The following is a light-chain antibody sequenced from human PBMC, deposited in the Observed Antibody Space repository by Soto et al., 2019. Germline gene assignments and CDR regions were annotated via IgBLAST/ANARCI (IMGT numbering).Light chain of an antibody. CDR3: QQRSSSLT. V-gene: IGKV3-11*01. Sequence: EIVLTQSPAILSLSPGDRATLSCRASQSVGSYLGWYQQKPGQAPRLLIYDASNRATGIPARFSGSGSGTEFTLTISSLEPEDFAVYFCQQRSSSLTFGGGTKVDIK. CDR1: QSVGSY. J-gene: IGKJ4*01. CDR2: DAS.